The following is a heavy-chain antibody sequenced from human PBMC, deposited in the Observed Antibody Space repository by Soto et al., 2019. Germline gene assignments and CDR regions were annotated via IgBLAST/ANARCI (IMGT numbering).Heavy chain of an antibody. CDR3: ASTSGYSSSWYLGY. CDR1: GYTFTYRY. V-gene: IGHV1-45*02. D-gene: IGHD6-13*01. Sequence: QMQLVQSGAEVKKTGSSVKVSCKASGYTFTYRYMHWVRQAPGQALEWMGWITPFNGNTNYAQKFEDRVTSTTDRSMSTAYMELSSLRSEDTAMYYCASTSGYSSSWYLGYWGQGTLVTVSS. CDR2: ITPFNGNT. J-gene: IGHJ4*02.